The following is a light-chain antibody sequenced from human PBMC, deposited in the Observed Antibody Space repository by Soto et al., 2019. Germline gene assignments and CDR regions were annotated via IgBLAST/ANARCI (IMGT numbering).Light chain of an antibody. CDR1: SSDVGGYNY. Sequence: QSVLTQPPSASGSPGQSVTISCTGTSSDVGGYNYVSWYQQHPGKAPKVMIYEVSKRPSGVPDRFSGSKSGNTASLTVSGLQAEDEADYYWRSYVGSNNLVLGRGTKVTVL. CDR2: EVS. CDR3: RSYVGSNNLV. J-gene: IGLJ2*01. V-gene: IGLV2-8*01.